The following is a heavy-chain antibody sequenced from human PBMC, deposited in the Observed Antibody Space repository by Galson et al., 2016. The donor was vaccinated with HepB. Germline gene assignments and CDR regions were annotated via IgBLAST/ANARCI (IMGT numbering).Heavy chain of an antibody. Sequence: SLRLSCAASAFTFSSYAMSWVRQAPGKGLEWVAADSVHGGRKFYADVVKGRFTISRDSAKNMLFLQMSSLTEDDTAVYYCARRHEYCPPVGCSVDYWGQGTLVSVSS. V-gene: IGHV3-30*03. CDR2: DSVHGGRK. J-gene: IGHJ4*02. CDR1: AFTFSSYA. D-gene: IGHD2/OR15-2a*01. CDR3: ARRHEYCPPVGCSVDY.